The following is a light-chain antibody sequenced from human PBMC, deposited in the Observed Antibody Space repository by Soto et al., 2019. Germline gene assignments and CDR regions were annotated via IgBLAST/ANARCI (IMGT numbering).Light chain of an antibody. J-gene: IGKJ1*01. CDR1: QSISVW. CDR2: KTS. Sequence: DIPMTQSPSTLSASVGDRVTITCRASQSISVWLAWYQQKPGKAPNLLIYKTSSLETGVPSRFSGSGSGTESTLTISSLQPDDFATYYCQHYNDYSWTFGQGTKVEIK. V-gene: IGKV1-5*03. CDR3: QHYNDYSWT.